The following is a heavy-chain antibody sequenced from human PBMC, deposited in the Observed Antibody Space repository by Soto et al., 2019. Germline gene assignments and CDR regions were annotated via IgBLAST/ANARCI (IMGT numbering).Heavy chain of an antibody. CDR2: IDPSDSYT. D-gene: IGHD3-22*01. V-gene: IGHV5-10-1*01. CDR1: GYSLTSYW. CDR3: ARQTYYYDSSGYYLFDY. J-gene: IGHJ4*02. Sequence: GESLKISCXGSGYSLTSYWISWVRQMPGKGLEWMGRIDPSDSYTNYSPSFQGHVTISADKSISTAYLQWSSLKASDTAMYYCARQTYYYDSSGYYLFDYWGQGTLVTVSS.